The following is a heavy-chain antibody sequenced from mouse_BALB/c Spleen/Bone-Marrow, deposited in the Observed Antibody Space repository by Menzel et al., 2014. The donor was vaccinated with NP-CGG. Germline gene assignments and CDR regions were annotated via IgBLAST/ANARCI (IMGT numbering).Heavy chain of an antibody. CDR1: GYTFSSYY. CDR3: TRSNYEYWYFDV. J-gene: IGHJ1*01. Sequence: QVQLQQSGAELVKPGASVKLSCKASGYTFSSYYMYWVKQRPGQGLEWIGEINPSNGGTKFNEKFKSKATLTVDRSSSTAYMQLSSLTSEDSAVYYCTRSNYEYWYFDVWGAGTTVTVSS. CDR2: INPSNGGT. V-gene: IGHV1S81*02. D-gene: IGHD1-1*01.